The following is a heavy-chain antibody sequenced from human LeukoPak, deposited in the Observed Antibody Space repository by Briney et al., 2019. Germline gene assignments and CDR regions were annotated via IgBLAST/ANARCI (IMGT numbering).Heavy chain of an antibody. Sequence: SETLSLTCTVSGGSISSYYWSWIRQPPGKGLEWIGYIYYSGSTNYNPSLKSRVTISVDTSKNQFSLKLSSVTAADTAVYYCARDPPFQGLTYSSGWYARGYYYGMDVWGQGTTVTVSS. CDR1: GGSISSYY. D-gene: IGHD6-19*01. J-gene: IGHJ6*02. CDR3: ARDPPFQGLTYSSGWYARGYYYGMDV. V-gene: IGHV4-59*01. CDR2: IYYSGST.